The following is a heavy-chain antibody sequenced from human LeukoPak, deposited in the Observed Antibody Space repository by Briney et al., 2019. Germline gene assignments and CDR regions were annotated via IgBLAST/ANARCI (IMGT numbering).Heavy chain of an antibody. D-gene: IGHD3-16*01. J-gene: IGHJ3*02. CDR1: GFTFDDYA. Sequence: GGSLRLSCAASGFTFDDYAMHWVRQAPGKGLEWVSGISWNSGSIGYADSVKGRFTISRDNAKNSLYLQMNGLRAEDTALYYCAKDIEAAAGGYAFDIWGQGTMVTVSS. V-gene: IGHV3-9*01. CDR3: AKDIEAAAGGYAFDI. CDR2: ISWNSGSI.